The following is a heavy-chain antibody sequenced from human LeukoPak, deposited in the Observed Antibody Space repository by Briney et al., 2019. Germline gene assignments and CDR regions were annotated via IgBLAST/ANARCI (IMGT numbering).Heavy chain of an antibody. CDR2: IKQDGSEK. D-gene: IGHD3-10*02. V-gene: IGHV3-7*01. CDR3: AELGITMIGGV. CDR1: GFTFSSYW. Sequence: GRSLRLSCAASGFTFSSYWMSSVSQDPGKGLEWVANIKQDGSEKYYVDSVKGRFTISRDNAKNSLYLQMNSLRAEDTAVYYCAELGITMIGGVWGKGTTVTISS. J-gene: IGHJ6*04.